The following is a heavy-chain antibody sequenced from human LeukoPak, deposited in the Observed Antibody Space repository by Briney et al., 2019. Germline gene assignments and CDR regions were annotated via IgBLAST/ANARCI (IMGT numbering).Heavy chain of an antibody. CDR2: IHYDGRT. J-gene: IGHJ4*01. D-gene: IGHD6-19*01. V-gene: IGHV4-59*08. CDR1: GGSLSGYF. CDR3: ARQRGIESRSGWYRIFDF. Sequence: SVTLSLTCSVSGGSLSGYFWSWLRQAPGKRLVWIVYIHYDGRTDYNPSLQSRITIAVDTSKNQFSLKLNSATAADTAVYYCARQRGIESRSGWYRIFDFWGHGTLVTASS.